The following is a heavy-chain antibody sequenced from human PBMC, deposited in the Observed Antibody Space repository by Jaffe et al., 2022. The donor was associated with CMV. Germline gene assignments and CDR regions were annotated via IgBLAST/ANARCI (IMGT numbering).Heavy chain of an antibody. CDR3: AREVRDSSSWYGGYYYYGMDV. D-gene: IGHD6-13*01. J-gene: IGHJ6*02. CDR2: MNPNSGNT. V-gene: IGHV1-8*01. CDR1: GYTFTSYD. Sequence: QVQLVQSGAEVKKPGASVKVSCKASGYTFTSYDINWVRQATGQGLEWMGWMNPNSGNTGYAQKFQGRVTMTRNTSISTAYMELSSLRSEDTAVYYCAREVRDSSSWYGGYYYYGMDVWGQGTTVTVSS.